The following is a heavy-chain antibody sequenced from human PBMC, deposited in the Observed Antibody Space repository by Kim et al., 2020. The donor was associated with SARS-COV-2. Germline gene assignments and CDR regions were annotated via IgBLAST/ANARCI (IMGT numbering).Heavy chain of an antibody. J-gene: IGHJ6*02. CDR1: GFTFTSSA. CDR2: IVVGSGNT. Sequence: SVKVSCKASGFTFTSSAVQWVRQARGQRLEWIGWIVVGSGNTNYAQKFQERVTITRDMSTSTAYMELSSLRSEDTAVYYCAAAFYSFDYYYYGMDVWGQGTTVTVSS. V-gene: IGHV1-58*01. CDR3: AAAFYSFDYYYYGMDV. D-gene: IGHD4-4*01.